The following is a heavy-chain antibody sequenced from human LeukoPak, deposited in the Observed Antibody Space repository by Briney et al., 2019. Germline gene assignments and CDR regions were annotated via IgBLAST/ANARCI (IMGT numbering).Heavy chain of an antibody. Sequence: PGGSLRLSCAASGFTFSSYSMNWVRQAPGKGLEWVSSISSSSSYIYYADSVKGRFTISRDNAKNSLYLQMNSLRAEDTAVYYCARAGPNYYDSSGLVGLFRFDPWGQGTLVTVSS. CDR3: ARAGPNYYDSSGLVGLFRFDP. D-gene: IGHD3-22*01. CDR2: ISSSSSYI. CDR1: GFTFSSYS. V-gene: IGHV3-21*01. J-gene: IGHJ5*02.